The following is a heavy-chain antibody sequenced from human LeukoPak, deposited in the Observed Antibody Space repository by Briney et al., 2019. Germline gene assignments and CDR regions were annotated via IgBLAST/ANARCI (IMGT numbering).Heavy chain of an antibody. CDR1: GFTFSAYS. CDR2: IKQDGSEK. Sequence: GGSLRLSCAASGFTFSAYSMSWVRQAPGKGLEWVANIKQDGSEKYYVGSVKGRFTISRDNAKNSLYLRMNSLRAEDTAVYYCARDPGPRVPPGSYSDYWGQGTLVTVSS. J-gene: IGHJ4*02. D-gene: IGHD1-26*01. CDR3: ARDPGPRVPPGSYSDY. V-gene: IGHV3-7*01.